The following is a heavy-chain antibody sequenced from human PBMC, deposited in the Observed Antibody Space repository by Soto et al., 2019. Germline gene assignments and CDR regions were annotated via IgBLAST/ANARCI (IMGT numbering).Heavy chain of an antibody. V-gene: IGHV3-23*01. CDR2: ISADGHST. J-gene: IGHJ3*02. D-gene: IGHD6-19*01. Sequence: GGSLRLSCAASGFRFSDYSMSWVRQVPGGGLEWVAVISADGHSTYFADSVKRRFTITRDNSKHTLYLQMNSLRAEDTAVYYCATIAVPPAFDIWGHGTMVTVSS. CDR3: ATIAVPPAFDI. CDR1: GFRFSDYS.